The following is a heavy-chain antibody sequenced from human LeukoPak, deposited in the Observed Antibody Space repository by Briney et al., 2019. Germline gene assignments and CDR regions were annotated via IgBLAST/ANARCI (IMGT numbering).Heavy chain of an antibody. J-gene: IGHJ6*02. CDR2: ISAYNGNT. V-gene: IGHV1-18*01. Sequence: GASVKVSCKASGYTFTRYDINWVRQAPGQGLEWMGWISAYNGNTNYAQKLQGRVTMTTDTSTSTAYMELRSLRSDDTAVYYCAQGGNPQYYYGMDVWGQGTTVTVSS. CDR3: AQGGNPQYYYGMDV. D-gene: IGHD4-23*01. CDR1: GYTFTRYD.